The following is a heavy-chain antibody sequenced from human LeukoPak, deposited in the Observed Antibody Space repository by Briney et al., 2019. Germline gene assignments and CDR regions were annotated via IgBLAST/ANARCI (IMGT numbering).Heavy chain of an antibody. V-gene: IGHV3-11*05. J-gene: IGHJ4*02. D-gene: IGHD6-19*01. Sequence: PGGSLRLSCAASGFTFSDYYMSWIRQAPGEGLEWVSYISSSSSCTNDADSVKGRFTISRDNDKNSLYLQMNNLRAEDTAVYYCARGQQWHYYWGQGTLVTVSS. CDR1: GFTFSDYY. CDR2: ISSSSSCT. CDR3: ARGQQWHYY.